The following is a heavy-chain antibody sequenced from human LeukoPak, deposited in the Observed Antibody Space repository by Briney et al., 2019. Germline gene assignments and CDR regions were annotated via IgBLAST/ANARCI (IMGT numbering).Heavy chain of an antibody. CDR1: GFTFSDYY. CDR2: ISSSGSTI. V-gene: IGHV3-11*04. D-gene: IGHD2-15*01. J-gene: IGHJ5*02. CDR3: ARVRSHRSLNWFDP. Sequence: GGSLRLSCAASGFTFSDYYMSWIRQAPGKGLEWVSYISSSGSTIYYADSVKGRFTISRDNAKNSLYLQMNSLRAEDTAVYYCARVRSHRSLNWFDPWGQGTLVTVSS.